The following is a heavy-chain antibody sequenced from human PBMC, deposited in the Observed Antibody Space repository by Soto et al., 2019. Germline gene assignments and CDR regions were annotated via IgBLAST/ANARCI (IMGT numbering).Heavy chain of an antibody. J-gene: IGHJ4*02. CDR2: ISSNGGST. CDR3: ARLNPIAAAFDY. D-gene: IGHD6-13*01. V-gene: IGHV3-64*01. Sequence: EVQLVESGGGLVQPGGSLRLSCAASGFTFSSYAMHWVRQAPGKGLEYVSAISSNGGSTYYANSVKGRFTISRDNSKNTLYLQMGSLRAEDMAVYYCARLNPIAAAFDYWGQGTLATVSS. CDR1: GFTFSSYA.